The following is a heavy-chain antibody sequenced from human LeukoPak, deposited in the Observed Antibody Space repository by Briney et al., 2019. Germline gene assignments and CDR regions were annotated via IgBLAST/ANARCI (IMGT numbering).Heavy chain of an antibody. Sequence: GESLKISCKGSGYSFTTYWIGWVRQMPGKGLEWIGIIYPDDSDTIYSPSFQGQVTISADKSISTAYLQWSSLKASDTAMYYCARHQRSYDSSGYYRSTSISDPFDPWGQGTLVTVSS. CDR1: GYSFTTYW. J-gene: IGHJ5*02. CDR2: IYPDDSDT. CDR3: ARHQRSYDSSGYYRSTSISDPFDP. D-gene: IGHD3-22*01. V-gene: IGHV5-51*01.